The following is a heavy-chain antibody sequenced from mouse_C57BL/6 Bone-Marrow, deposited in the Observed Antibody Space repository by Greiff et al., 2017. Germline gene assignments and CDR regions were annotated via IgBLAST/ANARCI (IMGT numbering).Heavy chain of an antibody. J-gene: IGHJ2*01. Sequence: QVQLQESGAELVKPGASVTISCKVSGYAFSTYWMHWVKQRPGKGLEWIGQIYPGAGGTNYNGKFKGKATLTADKYSSTAYMQVSSLTSEDAAVYFWARDRDYCDYWGQGTTLTVSA. CDR2: IYPGAGGT. CDR1: GYAFSTYW. CDR3: ARDRDYCDY. V-gene: IGHV1-80*01.